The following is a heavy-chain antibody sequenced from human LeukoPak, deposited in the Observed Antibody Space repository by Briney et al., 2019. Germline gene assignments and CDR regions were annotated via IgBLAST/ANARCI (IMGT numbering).Heavy chain of an antibody. Sequence: SETLSLTCAVYVGSFGAHYWSWVRQSPGKGLEWIGEISHSGSTNYNPSLKSRVTISVDTSKNQFSLKSNSVTAADTAVYYCVREASGSPDYFDSWGQGTLVTVSS. J-gene: IGHJ4*02. V-gene: IGHV4-34*01. CDR3: VREASGSPDYFDS. CDR2: ISHSGST. CDR1: VGSFGAHY. D-gene: IGHD1-26*01.